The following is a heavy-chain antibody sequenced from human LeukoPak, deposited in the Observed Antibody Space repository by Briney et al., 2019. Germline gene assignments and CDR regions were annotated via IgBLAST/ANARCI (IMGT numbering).Heavy chain of an antibody. D-gene: IGHD1-26*01. CDR3: AKDSVGSGSYWCFDY. CDR1: GFIFSSYA. J-gene: IGHJ4*02. CDR2: ISGSGGST. Sequence: PGGSLRLSCAASGFIFSSYAMSWVRQAPGKGLEWVSTISGSGGSTYYADSVKGRFTISRDNSKNTLYLQMNSLRAEDTAVYYCAKDSVGSGSYWCFDYWGQGTLVTVSS. V-gene: IGHV3-23*01.